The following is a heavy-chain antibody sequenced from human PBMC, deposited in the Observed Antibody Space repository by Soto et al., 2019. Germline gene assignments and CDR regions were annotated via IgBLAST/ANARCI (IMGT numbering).Heavy chain of an antibody. CDR1: GSSLSTSGVG. J-gene: IGHJ4*02. Sequence: SGPTLVNPTQTLTLTCTFSGSSLSTSGVGVGWIRQPPGKALEWLALIYWDDDKRYSPSLKSRLAITKDTSKNQVVLTMTNMDPVDTATYYCAHSTRCMIAYRGEYYFDYWGQGTLVTVSS. CDR3: AHSTRCMIAYRGEYYFDY. CDR2: IYWDDDK. V-gene: IGHV2-5*02. D-gene: IGHD3-22*01.